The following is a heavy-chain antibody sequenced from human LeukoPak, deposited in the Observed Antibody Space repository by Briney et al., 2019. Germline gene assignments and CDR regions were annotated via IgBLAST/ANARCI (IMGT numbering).Heavy chain of an antibody. CDR2: IYSGGST. CDR1: GFTVSSNY. D-gene: IGHD4-17*01. V-gene: IGHV3-66*01. Sequence: GGSLRLSCAASGFTVSSNYMSWVRQAPGKRLEWVSGIYSGGSTSYADSVKGRFTVSRDNAKNSLYLQMNSLRAEDTAVYYCARDGDYGDSQYYFDYWGQGTLVTVSS. J-gene: IGHJ4*02. CDR3: ARDGDYGDSQYYFDY.